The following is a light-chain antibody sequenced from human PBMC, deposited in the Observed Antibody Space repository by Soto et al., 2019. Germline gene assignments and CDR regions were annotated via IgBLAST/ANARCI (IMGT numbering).Light chain of an antibody. CDR2: DGS. CDR3: QQLNSYPIT. V-gene: IGKV1-13*02. Sequence: AIQLTQSPSSLSASVGDRVTITCRASQAISSALAWCQQKPGKAPNLLIFDGSSLQSGVPSRFSGSRSGTDFTLTISSLQSEDFATYYCQQLNSYPITFGKGTRLEI. J-gene: IGKJ5*01. CDR1: QAISSA.